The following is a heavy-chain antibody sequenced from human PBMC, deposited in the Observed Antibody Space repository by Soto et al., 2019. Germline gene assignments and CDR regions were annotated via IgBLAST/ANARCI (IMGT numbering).Heavy chain of an antibody. CDR3: ARKNCSSPSCSNRAHYYYGMDV. Sequence: GGSLRLSCAASGFTFSSYWMSWVRQAPGKGLEWVANIKQDGSEKYYVDSVKGRFTISRDNAKNSLYLQMNSLRAEDTAVYYCARKNCSSPSCSNRAHYYYGMDVWGQGTTVTVSS. V-gene: IGHV3-7*03. D-gene: IGHD2-2*01. CDR2: IKQDGSEK. J-gene: IGHJ6*02. CDR1: GFTFSSYW.